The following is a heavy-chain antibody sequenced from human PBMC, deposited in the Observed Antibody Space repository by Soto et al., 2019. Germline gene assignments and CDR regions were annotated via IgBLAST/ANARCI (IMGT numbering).Heavy chain of an antibody. D-gene: IGHD3-3*01. J-gene: IGHJ6*03. CDR2: MNPNSGNT. CDR1: GYTFTSYD. CDR3: ARRVYDFWSGYYSYYYYYMDV. Sequence: QVQLVQSGAEVKKPGASVKVSCKASGYTFTSYDINWVRQATGQGLEWMGWMNPNSGNTGYAQKFQGRVTMTRNTYISKAYMELSSLRSEDTAVYYCARRVYDFWSGYYSYYYYYMDVWGKGTTVTVSS. V-gene: IGHV1-8*01.